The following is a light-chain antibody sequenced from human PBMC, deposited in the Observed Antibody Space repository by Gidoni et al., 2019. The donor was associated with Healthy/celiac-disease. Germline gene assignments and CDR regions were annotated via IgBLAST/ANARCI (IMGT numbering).Light chain of an antibody. CDR1: ESVSSH. V-gene: IGKV3-11*01. J-gene: IGKJ4*01. CDR3: QQRSNGPPL. Sequence: DIVLTQSPVTLSSSPGERATLTCGASESVSSHLAWYQQKPGQVPRLLIYDASNRATGIPARFSGSGSGTDFTLTISSLEPEDVAVYYCQQRSNGPPLFGGGTKVEIK. CDR2: DAS.